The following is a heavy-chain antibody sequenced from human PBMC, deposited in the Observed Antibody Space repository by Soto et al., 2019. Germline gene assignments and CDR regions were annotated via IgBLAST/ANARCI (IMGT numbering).Heavy chain of an antibody. CDR3: ASRPTYMSGKDY. V-gene: IGHV4-4*02. CDR2: IYHSGKT. Sequence: QVQLQESGPGLVKPSETLSLTCAVSGDSISSNTWWSWVRQSPGKGLEWIGEIYHSGKTNYKASLKSRVTISIDKSKNQWSLNLTSVTAADTAVYYCASRPTYMSGKDYWGQGTLVTVSS. CDR1: GDSISSNTW. J-gene: IGHJ4*02. D-gene: IGHD1-26*01.